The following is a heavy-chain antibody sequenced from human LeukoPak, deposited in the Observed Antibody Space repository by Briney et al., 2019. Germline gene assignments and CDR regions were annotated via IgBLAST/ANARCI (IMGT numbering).Heavy chain of an antibody. Sequence: SETLSLTCTVSGASINSYYWSWIRQPPGKGLEWIGYIYSSGSTNYNPSLKSRVTISVDTSKKQFFLKLSSVTAADTAVYYCARRYCSGGSCYSVDYWGQGTLVTVSS. CDR2: IYSSGST. CDR1: GASINSYY. V-gene: IGHV4-59*12. CDR3: ARRYCSGGSCYSVDY. J-gene: IGHJ4*02. D-gene: IGHD2-15*01.